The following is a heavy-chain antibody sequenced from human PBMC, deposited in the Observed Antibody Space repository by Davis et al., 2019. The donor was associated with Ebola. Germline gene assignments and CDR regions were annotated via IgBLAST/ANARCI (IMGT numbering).Heavy chain of an antibody. D-gene: IGHD3-3*01. CDR2: ISYDGSNK. Sequence: GESLKISCAASGFTFSSYAMHWVRQAPGKGLEWVAVISYDGSNKYYADSVKGRFTISRDNAKNSLYLQMNSLRAEDTAVYYCARDGDYDFWSGYSPVDYWGQGTLVTVSS. J-gene: IGHJ4*02. CDR1: GFTFSSYA. V-gene: IGHV3-30-3*01. CDR3: ARDGDYDFWSGYSPVDY.